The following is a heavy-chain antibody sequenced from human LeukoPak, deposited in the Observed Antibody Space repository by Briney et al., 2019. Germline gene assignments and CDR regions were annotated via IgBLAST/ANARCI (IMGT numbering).Heavy chain of an antibody. J-gene: IGHJ6*03. CDR2: IGTSSSTI. V-gene: IGHV3-48*01. CDR1: GFTFSTYT. Sequence: GGSLRLSWAASGFTFSTYTMNWVRQPPGKGLEWVSNIGTSSSTIYYADSVKGRFTISRDNAKNSLYLQMNSLRADDTAVYYCARFAAGGSYYYYMDVWGKGTTVTVSS. D-gene: IGHD6-25*01. CDR3: ARFAAGGSYYYYMDV.